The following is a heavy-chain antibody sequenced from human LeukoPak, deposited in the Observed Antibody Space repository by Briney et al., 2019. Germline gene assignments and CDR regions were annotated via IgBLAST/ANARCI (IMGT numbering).Heavy chain of an antibody. CDR1: GFTFDDYG. CDR2: INWNGGST. D-gene: IGHD1-14*01. V-gene: IGHV3-20*04. CDR3: LILTIEGYDY. Sequence: PGGSLRLSCAASGFTFDDYGMSWVRQAPGKGLEWVSGINWNGGSTGYADSVKGRFTISRDNAKNSLYLQMNSLRAEDTALYYCLILTIEGYDYWGQGTLVTVSS. J-gene: IGHJ4*02.